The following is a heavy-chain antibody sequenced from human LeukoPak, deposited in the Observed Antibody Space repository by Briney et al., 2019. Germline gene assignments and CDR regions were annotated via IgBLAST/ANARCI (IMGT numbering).Heavy chain of an antibody. D-gene: IGHD6-19*01. CDR1: GFIFSNHW. CDR2: INPDGTEK. Sequence: QPGGSLLLSCAASGFIFSNHWMIWVRPAPGKGLEWVATINPDGTEKRYVDSVKGRFTISRDNGKNSLYLQMSSLRAEDTAVYYCVRDDRGIAVGSRDHGAQGSLVTVSS. CDR3: VRDDRGIAVGSRDH. V-gene: IGHV3-7*03. J-gene: IGHJ4*02.